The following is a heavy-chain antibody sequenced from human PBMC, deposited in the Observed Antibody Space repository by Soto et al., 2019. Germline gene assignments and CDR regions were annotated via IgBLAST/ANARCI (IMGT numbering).Heavy chain of an antibody. CDR2: ISWNSGSI. D-gene: IGHD6-13*01. Sequence: EVQLVESGGGLVQPGRSLRLSCAASGFTFDDYAMHWVRQAPGKGLEWVSGISWNSGSIGYADSVKGRFTISRDNDKNTMYMQMNSLRAEDTALYYCAKDRELVLYFYFDYWGQGTLVTVSS. V-gene: IGHV3-9*01. CDR3: AKDRELVLYFYFDY. CDR1: GFTFDDYA. J-gene: IGHJ4*02.